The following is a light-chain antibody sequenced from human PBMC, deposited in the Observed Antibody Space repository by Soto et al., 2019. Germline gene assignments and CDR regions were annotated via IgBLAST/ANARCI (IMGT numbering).Light chain of an antibody. CDR2: LNSDGSH. J-gene: IGLJ2*01. V-gene: IGLV4-69*01. CDR1: SGHSSYA. Sequence: QPVLTQSPSASASLGASVKLTCTLSSGHSSYAIAWYQQQPEKGPRYLMKLNSDGSHRKGDGIPDRFSGSSSGAEHYLTISSLQSEDEADYYCQTWGTGIGVFGGGTKLTVL. CDR3: QTWGTGIGV.